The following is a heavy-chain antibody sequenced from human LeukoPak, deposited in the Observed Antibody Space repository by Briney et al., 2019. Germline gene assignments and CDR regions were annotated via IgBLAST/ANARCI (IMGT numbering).Heavy chain of an antibody. D-gene: IGHD2-15*01. V-gene: IGHV3-7*01. CDR3: ARDPPNCSGGSCYSGFFDY. CDR2: IKQDGSEK. Sequence: PGGSLRLSCAASGFTFSSYWMSWVRQAPGKGLEWVANIKQDGSEKYYVDSVKGRFTISRDNAKNSLYLQMNSLRAEDTAVYYCARDPPNCSGGSCYSGFFDYWGQGTLVTVSS. CDR1: GFTFSSYW. J-gene: IGHJ4*02.